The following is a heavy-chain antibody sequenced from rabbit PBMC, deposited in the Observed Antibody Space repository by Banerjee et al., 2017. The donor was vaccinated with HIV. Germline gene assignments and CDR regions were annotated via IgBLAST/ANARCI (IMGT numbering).Heavy chain of an antibody. J-gene: IGHJ6*01. Sequence: QSLEESGGDLVKPGGTLTLTCTASGVSFSSNDYMCWVRQAPGKGLEWISCIAGGGSGFTYSATWAQGRFTISKTSSTTVTLQMTSLTVADTATYFCARDTGSSFSSYGMDLWGQGTLVTVS. CDR2: IAGGGSGFT. V-gene: IGHV1S40*01. D-gene: IGHD8-1*01. CDR3: ARDTGSSFSSYGMDL. CDR1: GVSFSSNDY.